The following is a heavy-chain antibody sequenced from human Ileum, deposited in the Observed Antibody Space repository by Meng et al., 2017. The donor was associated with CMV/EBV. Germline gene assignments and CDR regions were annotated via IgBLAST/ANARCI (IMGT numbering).Heavy chain of an antibody. CDR3: ARDDSTGYYYFDS. CDR1: GFTFSSYA. D-gene: IGHD3-22*01. V-gene: IGHV3-30-3*01. CDR2: ISYDGSNK. J-gene: IGHJ4*02. Sequence: GGSLRLSCAASGFTFSSYAMHWVRQAPGKGLEWVAVISYDGSNKYYADSVKGRFTISRDNSKNTLYLQMNSLRAEDTAVYYCARDDSTGYYYFDSWGQGTLVTVSS.